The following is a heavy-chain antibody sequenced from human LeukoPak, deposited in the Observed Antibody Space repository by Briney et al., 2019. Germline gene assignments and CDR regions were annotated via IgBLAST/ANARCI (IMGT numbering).Heavy chain of an antibody. CDR2: IFGSGGST. V-gene: IGHV3-23*01. D-gene: IGHD6-19*01. CDR3: VKTTTGYSSGRFPGWPVDY. CDR1: GFTFSSYA. Sequence: GGSLRLSCAASGFTFSSYAMYWVRQAPGKGLEWVSGIFGSGGSTHYADSVKGRFTISRDNSKNTVYLQMNSLRAEDTAVYYCVKTTTGYSSGRFPGWPVDYWGQGTLVTVSS. J-gene: IGHJ4*02.